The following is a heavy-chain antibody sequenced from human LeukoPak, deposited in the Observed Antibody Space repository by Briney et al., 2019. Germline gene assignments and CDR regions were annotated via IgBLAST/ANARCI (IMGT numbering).Heavy chain of an antibody. CDR1: GFTFSSYG. CDR3: AKDSRDGYNPRLDY. CDR2: ISYDGSNK. J-gene: IGHJ4*02. Sequence: QPGGSLRLSCAASGFTFSSYGMHWVRQAPGKGLEWAAVISYDGSNKYYADSVKGRFTISRDNSKNTLYLQMNSLRAEDTAVYYCAKDSRDGYNPRLDYWGQGTLVTVSS. V-gene: IGHV3-30*18. D-gene: IGHD5-24*01.